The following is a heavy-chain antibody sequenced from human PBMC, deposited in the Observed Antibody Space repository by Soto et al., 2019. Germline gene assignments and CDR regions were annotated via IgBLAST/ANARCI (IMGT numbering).Heavy chain of an antibody. Sequence: ASVKVSCKAPGYTFTSYYMHWVRQAPGQGLEWMGIINPSGGSTSYAQKFQGRVTMTRDTSTSTVYMELSSLRSEDTAVYYCARGGGDIVVVVAADWDNGFDPGGQGTLVTVSS. V-gene: IGHV1-46*01. CDR3: ARGGGDIVVVVAADWDNGFDP. CDR2: INPSGGST. CDR1: GYTFTSYY. J-gene: IGHJ5*02. D-gene: IGHD2-15*01.